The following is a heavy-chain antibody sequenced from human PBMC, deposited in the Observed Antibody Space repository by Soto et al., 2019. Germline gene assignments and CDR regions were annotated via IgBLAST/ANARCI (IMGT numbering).Heavy chain of an antibody. V-gene: IGHV3-33*01. CDR3: ARDFSGTIDY. CDR2: LWHDGGEK. CDR1: GFTFRTYG. D-gene: IGHD1-7*01. Sequence: QVQLVESGGGVVQPGRSLRLSCAASGFTFRTYGMHWVRQAPGTGLEWVARLWHDGGEKYYAASVKGRFTISRDISKKTLYRQMTSLRADDSAVYYCARDFSGTIDYWGQGTLVTVSS. J-gene: IGHJ4*02.